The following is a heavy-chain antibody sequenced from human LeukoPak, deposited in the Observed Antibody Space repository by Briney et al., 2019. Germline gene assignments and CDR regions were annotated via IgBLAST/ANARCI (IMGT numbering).Heavy chain of an antibody. CDR2: IYYSGST. Sequence: SETLSLTCTVSGGSISSYYWSWIRQPPGKGLEWIGYIYYSGSTKYNPSLKSRITLSVDTSKKQFSLKLSSVTAADTAVYYRARGGFDSSGYYHNWFDPWGQGTLVTVSS. CDR3: ARGGFDSSGYYHNWFDP. CDR1: GGSISSYY. J-gene: IGHJ5*02. D-gene: IGHD3-22*01. V-gene: IGHV4-59*01.